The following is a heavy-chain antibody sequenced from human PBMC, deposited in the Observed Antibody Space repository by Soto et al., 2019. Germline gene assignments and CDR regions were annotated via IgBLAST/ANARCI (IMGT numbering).Heavy chain of an antibody. CDR1: GASISSYY. J-gene: IGHJ4*02. D-gene: IGHD1-1*01. CDR3: ARDTTPSL. CDR2: VCYSGST. Sequence: QVQLQESGPGLVKPSETLSLTCTVSGASISSYYWSWIRQPPGKGLEWIGYVCYSGSTNYNPSLKSRVTISVDTSKNQFSLKLSSVTAADTAMYYCARDTTPSLWGQGTLVTVSS. V-gene: IGHV4-59*01.